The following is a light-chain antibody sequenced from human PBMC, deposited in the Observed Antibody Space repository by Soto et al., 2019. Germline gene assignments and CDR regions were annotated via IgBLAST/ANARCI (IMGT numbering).Light chain of an antibody. Sequence: QSALTQPASVSGSPGQSITISCTGTSSDVGGYNYVSWYQQYPGKAPKLMIYEVSNRPSGVSDRFSGSRSGNTASLTISGLQAEDEADYYCSSYAGNNNLIFGGGTKLTVL. CDR1: SSDVGGYNY. CDR3: SSYAGNNNLI. J-gene: IGLJ2*01. V-gene: IGLV2-14*01. CDR2: EVS.